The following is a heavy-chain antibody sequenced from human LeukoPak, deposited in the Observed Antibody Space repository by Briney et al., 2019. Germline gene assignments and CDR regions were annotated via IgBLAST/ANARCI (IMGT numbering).Heavy chain of an antibody. CDR2: ISYDGSNK. J-gene: IGHJ4*02. CDR1: GFTFSSYA. CDR3: ARSEKRILIQLWLWGDFDY. D-gene: IGHD5-18*01. Sequence: PGGSLRLSCAASGFTFSSYAMHWVRQAPGKGLEWVAVISYDGSNKYYADSVKGRFTISRDNSKNTLYLQMNSLRAEDTAVYYCARSEKRILIQLWLWGDFDYWGQGTLVTVSS. V-gene: IGHV3-30-3*01.